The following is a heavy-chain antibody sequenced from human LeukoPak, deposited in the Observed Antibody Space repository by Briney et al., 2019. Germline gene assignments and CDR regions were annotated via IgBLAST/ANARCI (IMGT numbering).Heavy chain of an antibody. CDR2: INHSGST. V-gene: IGHV4-34*01. CDR1: GGSFSGYY. CDR3: ARHGGPTNTFDI. Sequence: PSETLSLTCAVYGGSFSGYYWSWIRQPPGKGLEWIGEINHSGSTNYNPSLKSRVTISVDTSKNQFSLKLSSVTAADTAVYYCARHGGPTNTFDIWGQGTMVTVSS. J-gene: IGHJ3*02. D-gene: IGHD1-26*01.